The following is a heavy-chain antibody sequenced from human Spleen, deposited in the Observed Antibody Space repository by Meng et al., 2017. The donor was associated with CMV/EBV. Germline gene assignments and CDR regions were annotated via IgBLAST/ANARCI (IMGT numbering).Heavy chain of an antibody. V-gene: IGHV5-51*01. Sequence: GGSLRLSCKGSGYDFAIYWFGWVRQTPGKGLEWMGIIYPGDSDTRYSPSFQGQVTISADKSISTAYLQWSSLKASDTAMYYCTRLYRGYSADYWGQGTPVTVSS. J-gene: IGHJ4*02. CDR2: IYPGDSDT. CDR1: GYDFAIYW. D-gene: IGHD5-12*01. CDR3: TRLYRGYSADY.